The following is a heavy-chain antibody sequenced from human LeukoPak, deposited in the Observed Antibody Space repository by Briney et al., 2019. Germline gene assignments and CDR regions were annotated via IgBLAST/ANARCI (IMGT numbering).Heavy chain of an antibody. CDR3: ARVARAVAGTTLFDY. V-gene: IGHV1-18*01. D-gene: IGHD6-19*01. J-gene: IGHJ4*02. CDR2: ISAYNGNT. Sequence: ASVKVSCKASGYTFTSYGISWVRQAPGQGLEWMGWISAYNGNTNYAQKLQGRVTMTTDTSTSTAYMELRSLRSDDTAVYYCARVARAVAGTTLFDYWGQGTLVTVSS. CDR1: GYTFTSYG.